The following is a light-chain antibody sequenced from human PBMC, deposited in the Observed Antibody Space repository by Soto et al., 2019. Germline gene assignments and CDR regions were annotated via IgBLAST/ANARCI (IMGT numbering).Light chain of an antibody. CDR3: QQYDNSPMYT. Sequence: EIVLTQSPGTLSLSPGERATLSCRPSQSVTSNYLAWYQQKPGQAPRLLFYGASNRATGIPDRFVDSGSGTDFTLTISRLEPEDFAVYYCQQYDNSPMYTFGQGTKVEIK. CDR2: GAS. CDR1: QSVTSNY. J-gene: IGKJ2*01. V-gene: IGKV3-20*01.